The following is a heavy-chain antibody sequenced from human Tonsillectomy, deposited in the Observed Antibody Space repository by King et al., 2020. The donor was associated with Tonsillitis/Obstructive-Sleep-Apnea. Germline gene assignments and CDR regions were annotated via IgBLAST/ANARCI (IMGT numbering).Heavy chain of an antibody. CDR2: IKQDGSAK. V-gene: IGHV3-7*04. Sequence: VQLVESGGGLVQPGGSLRLSCAASGFTFSRYWREWVRQAPGKGLEWVANIKQDGSAKHYVDSVKGRFTISRDNAKNSLYLQMDSLRVEDTAVYYCARDALGASGYWGQGTLVTVSS. CDR1: GFTFSRYW. J-gene: IGHJ4*02. CDR3: ARDALGASGY. D-gene: IGHD1-26*01.